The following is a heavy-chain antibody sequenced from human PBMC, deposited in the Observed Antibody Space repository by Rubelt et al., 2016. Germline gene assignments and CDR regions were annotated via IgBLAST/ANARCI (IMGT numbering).Heavy chain of an antibody. CDR3: ARANSGSGYFGIDY. CDR1: GYTFSNYY. J-gene: IGHJ4*02. V-gene: IGHV1-46*01. CDR2: IEIHCGST. Sequence: QVQLVQSGAEVKKPGASVKVSCMASGYTFSNYYMHLVRQAPGQGLEWMGVIEIHCGSTSYAQKFQGRLTMARETSTSTVYMELSSLRSEDTAVYYCARANSGSGYFGIDYWGQGTLVTVSS. D-gene: IGHD3-22*01.